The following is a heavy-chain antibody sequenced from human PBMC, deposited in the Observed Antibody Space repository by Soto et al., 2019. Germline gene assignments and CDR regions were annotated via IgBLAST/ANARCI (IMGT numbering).Heavy chain of an antibody. D-gene: IGHD6-6*01. J-gene: IGHJ5*02. CDR3: ARRWHASIAPRAGGNWFDP. V-gene: IGHV5-51*01. Sequence: GESLKISCKGSGYSFTSYWIGWVRQMPGKGLEWMGIIYPGDSDTRYSPSFQGQVTISADKSISTAYLQWSSLKASDTAMYYCARRWHASIAPRAGGNWFDPWGQGTLVTDSS. CDR2: IYPGDSDT. CDR1: GYSFTSYW.